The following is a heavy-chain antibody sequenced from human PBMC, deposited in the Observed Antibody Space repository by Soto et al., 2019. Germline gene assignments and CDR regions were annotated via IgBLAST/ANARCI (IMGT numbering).Heavy chain of an antibody. CDR1: GFTFTSSA. Sequence: QMQLVQSGPEVKKPGTSVRVSCKTSGFTFTSSAVEWVRQARGQRLEWIGSIVVGSDNTNYAQKFQDGVAITRDLSTHTIYMDLRSLKSEDTAVYYCAASPSFWQNYYDGAMDVWGQGTTVTVSS. J-gene: IGHJ6*02. V-gene: IGHV1-58*01. CDR3: AASPSFWQNYYDGAMDV. CDR2: IVVGSDNT.